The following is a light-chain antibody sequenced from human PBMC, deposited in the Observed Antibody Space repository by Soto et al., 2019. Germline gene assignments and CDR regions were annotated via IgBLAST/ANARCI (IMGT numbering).Light chain of an antibody. CDR3: QSYDNTLSASV. Sequence: QSVLTQPPSVSGAPGQRVTFSCTGSSSNIGAGHVVHWYQQFPGRAPNLLIYGSSNRPSGVPDRFSGSKSGTSASLAITGLQAEDEADYYCQSYDNTLSASVFGGGTQLTVL. CDR2: GSS. CDR1: SSNIGAGHV. J-gene: IGLJ2*01. V-gene: IGLV1-40*01.